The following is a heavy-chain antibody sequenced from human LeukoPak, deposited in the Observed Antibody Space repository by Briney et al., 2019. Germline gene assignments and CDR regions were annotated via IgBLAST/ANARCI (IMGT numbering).Heavy chain of an antibody. V-gene: IGHV1-24*01. D-gene: IGHD4-17*01. Sequence: ASVKVSCKVSGYTLTELSMHWVRQAPGKGLEWMGGFDPEDGETIYAQKFQGRVTITADESTSTAYMELSSLRSEDTAVYYCAREQYGDYAFDYWGQGTLVTVSS. CDR2: FDPEDGET. CDR1: GYTLTELS. J-gene: IGHJ4*02. CDR3: AREQYGDYAFDY.